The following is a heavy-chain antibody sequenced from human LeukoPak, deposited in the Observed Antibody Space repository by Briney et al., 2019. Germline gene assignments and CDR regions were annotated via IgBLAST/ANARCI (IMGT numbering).Heavy chain of an antibody. V-gene: IGHV4-34*01. Sequence: NPSETLSLTCAVYGGSFSSYYWSWIRQPPGKGLEWIGEINHSGSTNYNPSLKSRVAISVDTSKNQFSLKLSSVPAADTAVYYCTRVAVDAAMLFGFDYWGPGTLVTVSS. J-gene: IGHJ4*02. CDR1: GGSFSSYY. CDR3: TRVAVDAAMLFGFDY. CDR2: INHSGST. D-gene: IGHD5-18*01.